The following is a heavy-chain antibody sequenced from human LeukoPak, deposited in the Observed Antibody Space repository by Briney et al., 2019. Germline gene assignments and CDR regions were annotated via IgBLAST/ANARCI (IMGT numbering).Heavy chain of an antibody. J-gene: IGHJ4*02. Sequence: GGSLRLSCAASGFTFSSYEMNWVRQAPGKGLEWVSYISSSSSTIYYADSVKGRFTISRDNAKNSLYLQMNSLRAEDTAVYYCARETYSSGWYWDYWGQGTLVTVSS. CDR2: ISSSSSTI. CDR3: ARETYSSGWYWDY. V-gene: IGHV3-48*01. CDR1: GFTFSSYE. D-gene: IGHD6-19*01.